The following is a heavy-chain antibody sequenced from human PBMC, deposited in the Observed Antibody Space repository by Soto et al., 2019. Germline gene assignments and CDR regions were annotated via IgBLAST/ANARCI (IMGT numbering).Heavy chain of an antibody. CDR1: GGSISSYY. CDR2: IYYSGRT. Sequence: QVQLQESGPGLVKPSETLSLTCTVSGGSISSYYWSWIRQPPGKGLEWIGYIYYSGRTNYNPSLKSRVTISVDTSKNQFSLKLSSVTAADTAVYYCASGLWGIGDYGDYYYYYMDVWGKGTTVTVSS. J-gene: IGHJ6*03. V-gene: IGHV4-59*08. CDR3: ASGLWGIGDYGDYYYYYMDV. D-gene: IGHD4-17*01.